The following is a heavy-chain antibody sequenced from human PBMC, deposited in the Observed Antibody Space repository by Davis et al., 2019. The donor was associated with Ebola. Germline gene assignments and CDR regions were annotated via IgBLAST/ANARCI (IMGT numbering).Heavy chain of an antibody. D-gene: IGHD3-22*01. Sequence: PGGSLRLSCAASGFTFSSYAMHWVRQAPGKGLEWVAVISYDGSNKYYADSVKGRFTISRDNSKNTLYLQMNSLRAEDTAVYYCARLTYYYDSSGPSYWGQGTLVTVSS. CDR3: ARLTYYYDSSGPSY. J-gene: IGHJ4*02. V-gene: IGHV3-30-3*01. CDR2: ISYDGSNK. CDR1: GFTFSSYA.